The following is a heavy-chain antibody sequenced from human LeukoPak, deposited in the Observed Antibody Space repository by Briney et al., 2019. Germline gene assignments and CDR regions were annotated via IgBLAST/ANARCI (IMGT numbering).Heavy chain of an antibody. CDR2: ISDNGRTK. V-gene: IGHV3-11*01. Sequence: GGSLRLSCAASGLTFSDYHMSWIRQAPGKGLEWVSHISDNGRTKYYANSVQGRFTVSRDNAKNSLYLQMNSLRADDTAVYYCATVHFGYFTFWGQGTLVSVSS. CDR1: GLTFSDYH. D-gene: IGHD3-3*01. J-gene: IGHJ4*02. CDR3: ATVHFGYFTF.